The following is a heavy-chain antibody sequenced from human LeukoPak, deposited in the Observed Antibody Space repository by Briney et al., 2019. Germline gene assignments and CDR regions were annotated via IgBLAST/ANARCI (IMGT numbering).Heavy chain of an antibody. CDR3: ARVTTGGSGSSDY. CDR1: GFTFSDFG. CDR2: IWHDGTTE. D-gene: IGHD3-10*01. V-gene: IGHV3-33*01. Sequence: GGSLRLSCAASGFTFSDFGMHRVRQAPGKGLEWVALIWHDGTTEFYADSVKGRFTISRDNAKNTLYLQMNSLRAEDTAVYYCARVTTGGSGSSDYWGQGTLVTVSS. J-gene: IGHJ4*02.